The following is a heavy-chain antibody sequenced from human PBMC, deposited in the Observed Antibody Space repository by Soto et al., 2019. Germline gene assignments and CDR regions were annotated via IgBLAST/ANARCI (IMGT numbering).Heavy chain of an antibody. CDR1: GYTFTSYG. J-gene: IGHJ5*02. D-gene: IGHD3-10*01. CDR2: ISAYNGKT. CDR3: ARDRRYYGSGSYNTLDP. V-gene: IGHV1-18*01. Sequence: GASVKVSCKASGYTFTSYGISWVRQAPGQGLEWMGWISAYNGKTNYAQKLQGRVTMTTDTSTSTAYMELRSLRSDDTAVYYCARDRRYYGSGSYNTLDPWGQGTLVTVSS.